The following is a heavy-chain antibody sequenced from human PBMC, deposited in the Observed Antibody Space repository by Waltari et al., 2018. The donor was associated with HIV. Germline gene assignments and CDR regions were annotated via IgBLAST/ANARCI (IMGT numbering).Heavy chain of an antibody. CDR2: IWSDGSNK. Sequence: QVQLVESGGGVVQPGRYLRLSCEASGLIFSIYGMHWVRQAPGKGLEWVAVIWSDGSNKYYADSVKGRFTISRDNSKNTLYLQMNSLRAEDTAVYYCASAASPFDNWGQGTLVTVSS. J-gene: IGHJ4*02. CDR3: ASAASPFDN. CDR1: GLIFSIYG. V-gene: IGHV3-33*01. D-gene: IGHD6-6*01.